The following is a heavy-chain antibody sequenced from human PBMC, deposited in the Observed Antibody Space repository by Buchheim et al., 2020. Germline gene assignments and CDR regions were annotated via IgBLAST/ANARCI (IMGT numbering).Heavy chain of an antibody. CDR1: GFTFSSYA. J-gene: IGHJ4*02. CDR2: ISDSGGRT. CDR3: AKHMITFGGVIVPLDY. Sequence: EVQLLESGGGLVQPGGSLRLSCAASGFTFSSYAMSWVRQAPGKGLAWVSGISDSGGRTNYADSVKGRFTISRDHSKNTLYLQMNSLRAEDTAVYYCAKHMITFGGVIVPLDYWGQGAL. V-gene: IGHV3-23*01. D-gene: IGHD3-16*02.